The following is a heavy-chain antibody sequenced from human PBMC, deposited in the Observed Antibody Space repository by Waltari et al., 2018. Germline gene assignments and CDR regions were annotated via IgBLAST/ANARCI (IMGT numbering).Heavy chain of an antibody. D-gene: IGHD4-17*01. V-gene: IGHV4-4*02. J-gene: IGHJ1*01. Sequence: TNYNPSLKSRVTISVDKSKNQFSLKLSSVTAADTAVYYCARSNGDYNAEYFQHWGQGTLVTVSS. CDR3: ARSNGDYNAEYFQH. CDR2: T.